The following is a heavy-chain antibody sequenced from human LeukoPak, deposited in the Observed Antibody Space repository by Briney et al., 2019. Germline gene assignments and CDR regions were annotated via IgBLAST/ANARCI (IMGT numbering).Heavy chain of an antibody. CDR2: ISYDGSNK. D-gene: IGHD1-26*01. Sequence: GSLRLSCAASGFTFSSYGMHWVRQAPGKGLEWVAVISYDGSNKYYADSVKGRFTISRDNSKNTLYLQMNSLRAEDTAVYYCVIVGATVQRRGTEYYFDYWGQGTLVTVSS. V-gene: IGHV3-30*03. J-gene: IGHJ4*02. CDR3: VIVGATVQRRGTEYYFDY. CDR1: GFTFSSYG.